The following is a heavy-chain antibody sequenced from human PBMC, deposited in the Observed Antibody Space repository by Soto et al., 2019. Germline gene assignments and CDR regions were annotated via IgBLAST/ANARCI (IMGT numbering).Heavy chain of an antibody. J-gene: IGHJ4*02. CDR3: AIDLGGWPEY. CDR2: INAGNGNT. Sequence: QVQLVQSGAEVKKPGASVKVSCKASGYTFTSYAINWVRQATGQRLEWMGWINAGNGNTKYSQKFQDRVTITRDTSASTAYMELSSLRSQDTAVYYCAIDLGGWPEYWGQGTLVTVSS. D-gene: IGHD6-19*01. CDR1: GYTFTSYA. V-gene: IGHV1-3*01.